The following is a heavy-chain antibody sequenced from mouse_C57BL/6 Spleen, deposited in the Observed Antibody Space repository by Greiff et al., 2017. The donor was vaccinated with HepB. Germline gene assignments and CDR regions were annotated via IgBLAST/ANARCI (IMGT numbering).Heavy chain of an antibody. D-gene: IGHD1-1*01. V-gene: IGHV1-69*01. CDR3: ARTPTTEGYYFDY. CDR1: GYTFTSYW. CDR2: IDPSDSYT. Sequence: VQLQQPGAELVMPGASVKLSCKASGYTFTSYWMHWVKQRPGQGLEWIGEIDPSDSYTNYNQKFKGKSTLTVDKSSSTAYMQLSSLTSEDSAVYYCARTPTTEGYYFDYWGQGTTLTVSS. J-gene: IGHJ2*01.